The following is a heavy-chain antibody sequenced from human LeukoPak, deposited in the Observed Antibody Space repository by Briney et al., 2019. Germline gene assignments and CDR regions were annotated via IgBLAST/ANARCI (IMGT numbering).Heavy chain of an antibody. J-gene: IGHJ5*02. V-gene: IGHV4-4*07. D-gene: IGHD3-3*01. Sequence: PSETLSLTCTVSGGSISSYYWSWIRQPAGKGLEWIGRIYTSGSTNYNPSLKSRVTMSVDTSKNQFSLKLSSVTAADTAVYYCARDFPPEYYDFWSGYYRNNWFDPWGQGTLVTVSS. CDR2: IYTSGST. CDR3: ARDFPPEYYDFWSGYYRNNWFDP. CDR1: GGSISSYY.